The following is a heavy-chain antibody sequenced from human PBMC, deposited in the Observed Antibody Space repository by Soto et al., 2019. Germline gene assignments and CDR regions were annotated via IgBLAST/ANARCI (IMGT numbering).Heavy chain of an antibody. CDR2: IYYSGST. CDR3: ARGITMFRGVNHYYYYGMDV. J-gene: IGHJ6*02. CDR1: GGSISSGGYY. V-gene: IGHV4-31*03. Sequence: QVQLQESGPGLVKPSQTLSLTCTVSGGSISSGGYYWSWIRQHPGKGLEWIGYIYYSGSTYYNPSLKSRVTISVDTSKNQFSLKLTSVTAADTAVYYCARGITMFRGVNHYYYYGMDVWGQGTTVTVSS. D-gene: IGHD3-10*01.